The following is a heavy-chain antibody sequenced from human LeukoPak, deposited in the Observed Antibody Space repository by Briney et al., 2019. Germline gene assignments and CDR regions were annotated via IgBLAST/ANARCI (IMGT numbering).Heavy chain of an antibody. CDR1: GGSISSYY. D-gene: IGHD5-12*01. CDR3: ARGRLITALYYYYMDV. J-gene: IGHJ6*03. V-gene: IGHV4-59*01. Sequence: PSETLSLTCTVSGGSISSYYWSWIRQPPGKGLEWIGYIYYSGSTNYNPSLKSRVTISVDTSKNQFSLKLSSVTAADTAVYYCARGRLITALYYYYMDVWGKGTAVTVSS. CDR2: IYYSGST.